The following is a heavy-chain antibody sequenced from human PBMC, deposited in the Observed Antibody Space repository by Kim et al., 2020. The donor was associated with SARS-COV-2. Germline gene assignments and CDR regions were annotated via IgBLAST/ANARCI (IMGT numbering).Heavy chain of an antibody. D-gene: IGHD3-10*01. CDR3: AREEGALWFGDNHTGPPYYYYGMDV. Sequence: SVKVSCKASGGTFSSYAISWVRQAPGQGLEWMGGIIPIFGTANYAQKFQGRVTITADESTSTAYMELSSLRSEDTAVYYCAREEGALWFGDNHTGPPYYYYGMDVWGQGTTVTVSS. CDR2: IIPIFGTA. J-gene: IGHJ6*02. V-gene: IGHV1-69*13. CDR1: GGTFSSYA.